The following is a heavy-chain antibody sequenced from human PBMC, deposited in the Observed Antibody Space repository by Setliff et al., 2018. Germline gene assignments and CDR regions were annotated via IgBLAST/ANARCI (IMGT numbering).Heavy chain of an antibody. CDR2: IIPLFGTT. V-gene: IGHV1-69*13. CDR3: ARALGGISAAGNNWLDS. CDR1: GGAFSNYG. J-gene: IGHJ5*01. D-gene: IGHD6-13*01. Sequence: SVKVSCKVSGGAFSNYGLSWVRQAPGQGLLWMGRIIPLFGTTKYAQKFQDRLTMTADESTTTAYMELASLRSEDTAVYFCARALGGISAAGNNWLDSWGQGTLVTVSS.